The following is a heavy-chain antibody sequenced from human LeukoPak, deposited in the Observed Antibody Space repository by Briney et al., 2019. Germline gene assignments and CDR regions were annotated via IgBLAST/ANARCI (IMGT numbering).Heavy chain of an antibody. Sequence: PAGSLGLSCADSGVTFNSYDMSWLRQAPGKGLEWVSSITLSGANTFYADSVMGRFTISRDNSKNTLYLQTNSLSAEDTAVYYCAKRGNPAVGHHYLDVWGEGTPVSVSS. CDR1: GVTFNSYD. D-gene: IGHD2-2*01. CDR2: ITLSGANT. CDR3: AKRGNPAVGHHYLDV. J-gene: IGHJ6*03. V-gene: IGHV3-23*01.